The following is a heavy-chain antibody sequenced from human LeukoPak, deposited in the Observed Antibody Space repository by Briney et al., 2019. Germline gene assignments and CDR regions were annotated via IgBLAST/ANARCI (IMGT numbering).Heavy chain of an antibody. J-gene: IGHJ3*02. Sequence: GGSLRLPCTASGFTFSAYAMMWVRQAPGKGPEWVSAIRGGGGSAFYADSVKGRFTISRDNSKYTLFLQMNSLRAEDTAVYYCARDPNGDYIGAFDMWGPGTMVTVSS. CDR3: ARDPNGDYIGAFDM. CDR1: GFTFSAYA. D-gene: IGHD4-17*01. V-gene: IGHV3-23*01. CDR2: IRGGGGSA.